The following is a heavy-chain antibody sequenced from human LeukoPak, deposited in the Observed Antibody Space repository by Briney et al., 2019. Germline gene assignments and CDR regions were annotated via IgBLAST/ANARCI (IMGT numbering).Heavy chain of an antibody. CDR2: MNPNSGNT. V-gene: IGHV1-8*01. J-gene: IGHJ4*02. Sequence: ASVKVSCKASGYTFTSYDINWVRQATGHGLEWMGWMNPNSGNTGYAQKFQGRVTMTRNTSISTAYMELSSLRSEDAAVYYCARGPVRFSYFDYWGQGTLVTVSS. CDR3: ARGPVRFSYFDY. CDR1: GYTFTSYD.